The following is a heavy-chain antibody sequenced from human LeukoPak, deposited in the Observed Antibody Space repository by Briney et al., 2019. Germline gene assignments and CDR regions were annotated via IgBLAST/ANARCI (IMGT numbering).Heavy chain of an antibody. CDR2: ISYDGSNK. D-gene: IGHD6-13*01. J-gene: IGHJ4*02. V-gene: IGHV3-30-3*01. CDR1: GFTFSSYA. CDR3: ARVAAAGTQRGLGVDY. Sequence: PGGPLRLSCAASGFTFSSYAMHWVRQAPGKGLEWVAVISYDGSNKYYADSVKGRFTISRDNSKNTLYLQMNSLRAEDTAVYYCARVAAAGTQRGLGVDYWGQGTLVTVSS.